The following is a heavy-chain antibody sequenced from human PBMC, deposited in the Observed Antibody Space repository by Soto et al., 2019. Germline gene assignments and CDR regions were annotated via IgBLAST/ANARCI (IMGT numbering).Heavy chain of an antibody. V-gene: IGHV4-59*01. CDR1: GGSISSYY. CDR3: ARGDCGGDCYSFDWFDP. CDR2: IYYSGST. D-gene: IGHD2-21*02. J-gene: IGHJ5*02. Sequence: PSETLSLTCTVSGGSISSYYWSWIRQPPGKGLEWIGYIYYSGSTNYNPSLKSRVTISVDTSKNQFSLKLSSVTAADTAVYYCARGDCGGDCYSFDWFDPWGQGTLVTAPQ.